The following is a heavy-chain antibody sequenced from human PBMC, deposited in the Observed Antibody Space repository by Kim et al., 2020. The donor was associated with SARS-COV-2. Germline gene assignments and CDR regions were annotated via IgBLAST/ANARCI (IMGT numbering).Heavy chain of an antibody. CDR3: AREPPRTSLFDL. J-gene: IGHJ5*01. Sequence: ASVKVSSKASGFDFTNYNIHWVRQAPGQGLEWMGVINPGSTFTSFAQKFQGRVTMTRDTSTNTVYMEVNNLSSADTAVYSCAREPPRTSLFDLWGQGTLV. CDR1: GFDFTNYN. V-gene: IGHV1-46*01. CDR2: INPGSTFT.